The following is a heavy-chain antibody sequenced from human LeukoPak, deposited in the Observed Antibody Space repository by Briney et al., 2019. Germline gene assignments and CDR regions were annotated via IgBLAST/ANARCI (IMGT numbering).Heavy chain of an antibody. J-gene: IGHJ4*02. V-gene: IGHV4-31*03. D-gene: IGHD6-13*01. CDR1: GGSISSGGYY. Sequence: SETLSLTCTVSGGSISSGGYYWNWIRQHPGKGLEWGGYIYYSGSTYYNPFLKSRVTISVDTSRTQFSLKLSSVTAADTAVYYCARDCRLAATYYFDYWGQGTLVTVSS. CDR2: IYYSGST. CDR3: ARDCRLAATYYFDY.